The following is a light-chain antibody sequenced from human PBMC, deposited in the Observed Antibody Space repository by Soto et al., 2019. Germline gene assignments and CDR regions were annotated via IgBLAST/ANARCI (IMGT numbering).Light chain of an antibody. Sequence: AIRMTQSPSSLSASTGDRVTITCLASQGISSYLAWYQQKPGKAPKLLIYAASTLQSGVPSRFSGSGSGTDFTLHISCLQSEDFATYYCQQYYSYPRTFGQGTKVEIK. V-gene: IGKV1-8*01. CDR1: QGISSY. J-gene: IGKJ1*01. CDR2: AAS. CDR3: QQYYSYPRT.